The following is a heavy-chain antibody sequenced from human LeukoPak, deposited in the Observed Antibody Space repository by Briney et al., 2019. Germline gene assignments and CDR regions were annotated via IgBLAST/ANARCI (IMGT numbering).Heavy chain of an antibody. Sequence: RASVKVSCKASGYTFTDYYLHWVRQAPGQGLEWMGWINPKSGGTNSAQKFQGRVTMTRDTSISTAYMELSRLTSDDPAVYYCARVAVSFWSGLDYWGQGTLVTVSS. J-gene: IGHJ4*02. CDR3: ARVAVSFWSGLDY. CDR2: INPKSGGT. D-gene: IGHD3-3*01. V-gene: IGHV1-2*02. CDR1: GYTFTDYY.